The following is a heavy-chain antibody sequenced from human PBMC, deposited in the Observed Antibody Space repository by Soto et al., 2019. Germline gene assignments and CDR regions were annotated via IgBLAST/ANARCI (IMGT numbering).Heavy chain of an antibody. V-gene: IGHV4-31*03. J-gene: IGHJ4*02. CDR1: GGSISSGGYY. CDR3: ARGMTMVRGVPDY. D-gene: IGHD3-10*01. Sequence: NPSETLSLTCTVSGGSISSGGYYWSWIRQHPGKGLEWIGYIYYSGSTYYNPSLKSRVTISVDTSKNQFSLKLSSVTAADTAVYYCARGMTMVRGVPDYWGQGTLVTVST. CDR2: IYYSGST.